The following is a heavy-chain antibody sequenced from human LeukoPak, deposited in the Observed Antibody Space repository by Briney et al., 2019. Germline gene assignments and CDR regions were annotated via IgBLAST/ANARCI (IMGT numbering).Heavy chain of an antibody. CDR3: ARDSYDILTGYQDWFDP. J-gene: IGHJ5*02. CDR2: ISAYNGNT. V-gene: IGHV1-18*04. CDR1: GYTFTSYG. D-gene: IGHD3-9*01. Sequence: ASVKVSCKASGYTFTSYGISWVRQAPGQGLEWMGWISAYNGNTNYAQKLQGRVTMTTDTSTSTAYMELRSLRSDDTAVYYCARDSYDILTGYQDWFDPWGQGTLDTVSS.